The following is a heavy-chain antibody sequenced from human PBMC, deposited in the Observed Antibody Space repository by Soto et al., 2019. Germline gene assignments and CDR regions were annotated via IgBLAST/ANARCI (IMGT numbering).Heavy chain of an antibody. J-gene: IGHJ4*02. V-gene: IGHV5-51*01. CDR3: ARHEGQQLWSLVNFDY. Sequence: PGESLKISCKGFGYSFTSYWIGWVRQMPGKGLEWMGIIYPGDSDTRYSPSFQGQVTISADKSISTAYLQWSSLKASDTAMYYCARHEGQQLWSLVNFDYWGQGTLVTVSS. CDR2: IYPGDSDT. CDR1: GYSFTSYW. D-gene: IGHD5-18*01.